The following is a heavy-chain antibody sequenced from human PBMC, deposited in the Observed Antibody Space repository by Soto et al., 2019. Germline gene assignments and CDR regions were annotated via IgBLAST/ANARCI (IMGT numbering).Heavy chain of an antibody. Sequence: PGESLKISCKGSGYSFTSYWISWVRQMPGKGLEWMGRIDPSDSYTNYSPSFQGHVTISADKSISTAYLQWSSLKASDTAMYYCASSPRGYCSSTSCRELGNYYGMDVWGQGNTVTVS. CDR3: ASSPRGYCSSTSCRELGNYYGMDV. J-gene: IGHJ6*02. D-gene: IGHD2-2*01. V-gene: IGHV5-10-1*01. CDR1: GYSFTSYW. CDR2: IDPSDSYT.